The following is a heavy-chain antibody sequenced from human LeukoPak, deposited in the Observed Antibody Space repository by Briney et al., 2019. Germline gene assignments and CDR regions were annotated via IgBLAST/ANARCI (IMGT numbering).Heavy chain of an antibody. V-gene: IGHV3-21*01. J-gene: IGHJ4*02. D-gene: IGHD3-10*01. CDR1: GFTFNTYS. CDR3: ARDAPGKSILWFGELFTY. Sequence: GGSLRLSCEASGFTFNTYSMNWARQAPGKGLEWVSSISSSSSYIYYADSVKGRFTISRDNAKNSLYLQMNSLRAEDTAVYYCARDAPGKSILWFGELFTYWGQGTLVTVSS. CDR2: ISSSSSYI.